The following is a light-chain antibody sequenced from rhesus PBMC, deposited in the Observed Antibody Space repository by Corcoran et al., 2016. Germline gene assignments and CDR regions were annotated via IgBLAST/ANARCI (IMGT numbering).Light chain of an antibody. Sequence: DIQMTQSPSSLSASVGDTVSITCRASQGISSWLAWYQHKPGKAPTLLIYKASSLQSGVPSRFSGSGSGTDFTLTISSLQSEDFATYYCQQYSSRPLTFGGGTKVELK. CDR1: QGISSW. V-gene: IGKV1-22*01. CDR3: QQYSSRPLT. J-gene: IGKJ4*01. CDR2: KAS.